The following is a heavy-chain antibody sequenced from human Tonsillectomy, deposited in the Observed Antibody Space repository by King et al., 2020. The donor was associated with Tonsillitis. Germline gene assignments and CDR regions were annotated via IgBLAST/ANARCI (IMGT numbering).Heavy chain of an antibody. D-gene: IGHD6-13*01. CDR3: SREAYSASWFY. Sequence: VQLVESGGGLVQPGRSLRLSCATSGFRVGDYDMGWSRQAPGKGLEWVGLIRSKTYGATAEYSASVRERFTISRDDARSIVQLQMNSLKTDDTATYYCSREAYSASWFYWGPGTLVTVSS. J-gene: IGHJ4*02. V-gene: IGHV3-49*03. CDR2: IRSKTYGATA. CDR1: GFRVGDYD.